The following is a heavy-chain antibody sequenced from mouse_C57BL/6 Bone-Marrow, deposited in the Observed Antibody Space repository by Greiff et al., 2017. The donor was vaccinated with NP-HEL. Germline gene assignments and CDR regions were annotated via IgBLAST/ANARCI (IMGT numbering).Heavy chain of an antibody. Sequence: EVKVVESGGGLVQPKGSLKLSCAASGFSFNTYAMNWVRQAPGKGLEWVARIRSKSNNYATYYADSVKDRFTISRDDSESMLYLQMNNLKTEDTAMYYCVRATGTEFAYWGQGTLVTVSA. J-gene: IGHJ3*01. V-gene: IGHV10-1*01. D-gene: IGHD4-1*02. CDR2: IRSKSNNYAT. CDR3: VRATGTEFAY. CDR1: GFSFNTYA.